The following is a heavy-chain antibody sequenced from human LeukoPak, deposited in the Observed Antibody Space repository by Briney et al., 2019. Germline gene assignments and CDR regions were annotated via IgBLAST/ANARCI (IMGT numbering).Heavy chain of an antibody. CDR3: ANLDGRGNIP. CDR2: IYNDGTT. J-gene: IGHJ5*02. D-gene: IGHD3/OR15-3a*01. V-gene: IGHV3-66*01. CDR1: GFTVSSNY. Sequence: PGGSLRLSCAASGFTVSSNYMSWVRQAPGKGLEWVSVIYNDGTTYYADSVKDRFTISRDNSKNTVYLQMNSLRAEDTAVYYCANLDGRGNIPWGQGTLVTVSS.